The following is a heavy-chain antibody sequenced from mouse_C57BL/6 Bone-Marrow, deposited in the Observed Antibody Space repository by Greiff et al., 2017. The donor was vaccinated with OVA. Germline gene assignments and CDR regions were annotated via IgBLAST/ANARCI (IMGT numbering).Heavy chain of an antibody. V-gene: IGHV5-6*01. J-gene: IGHJ1*03. CDR1: GFTFSSYG. CDR3: ARRGYDYAYWYFDV. CDR2: ISSGGSYT. Sequence: EVQLVESGGDLVKPGGSLKLSCAASGFTFSSYGMSWVRQTPDKRLEWVANISSGGSYTYYPDSVKGRFTISRDNAKNTLYLHMSSLKSEDTAMYYCARRGYDYAYWYFDVWGTGTTVTVSS. D-gene: IGHD2-4*01.